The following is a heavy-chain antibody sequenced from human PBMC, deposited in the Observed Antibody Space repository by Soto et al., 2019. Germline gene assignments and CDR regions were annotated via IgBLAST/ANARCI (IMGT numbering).Heavy chain of an antibody. CDR1: GGSISSYY. J-gene: IGHJ4*02. V-gene: IGHV4-59*01. CDR2: IYYSGST. D-gene: IGHD3-9*01. CDR3: ARKGRSLTPFDY. Sequence: SETLSLTCTVSGGSISSYYWSWIRQPPGKGLEWIGYIYYSGSTNYNPSLKSRVTISVDTSKNKFSLKLSSVTAADTAVYYCARKGRSLTPFDYWGQGTLVTVSS.